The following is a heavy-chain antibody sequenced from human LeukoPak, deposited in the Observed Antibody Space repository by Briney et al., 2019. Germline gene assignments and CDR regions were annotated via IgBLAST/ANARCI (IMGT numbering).Heavy chain of an antibody. D-gene: IGHD6-13*01. V-gene: IGHV1-2*06. CDR2: INPNSGGT. CDR3: AREFRAYSTTLDYYGMDV. Sequence: ASVTVSCKASGYTFTGYYMHWVRQASGQGLEWMGRINPNSGGTNYAQKFQGRVTMTRDTSISTAYMELSRLRSDDTAVYYCAREFRAYSTTLDYYGMDVWGQGTTVTVSS. CDR1: GYTFTGYY. J-gene: IGHJ6*02.